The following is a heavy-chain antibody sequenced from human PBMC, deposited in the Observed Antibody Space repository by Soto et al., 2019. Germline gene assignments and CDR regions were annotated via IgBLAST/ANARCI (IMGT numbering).Heavy chain of an antibody. J-gene: IGHJ4*02. CDR1: GFTFSSYG. CDR2: IWYDGSNK. CDR3: ARAPPLNYYDSSGPGDY. Sequence: GGSLRLSCAASGFTFSSYGMHWVRQAPGKGLEWVAVIWYDGSNKYYADSVKGRFTISRDNSKNTLYLQMNSLRAEDTAVYYCARAPPLNYYDSSGPGDYWGQGTLVTVSS. D-gene: IGHD3-22*01. V-gene: IGHV3-33*01.